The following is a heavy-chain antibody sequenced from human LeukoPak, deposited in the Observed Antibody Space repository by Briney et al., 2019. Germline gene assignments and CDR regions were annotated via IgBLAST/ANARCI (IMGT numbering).Heavy chain of an antibody. CDR3: ARSVPDYTRFDY. D-gene: IGHD4-11*01. CDR2: FKTNSGQV. V-gene: IGHV3-23*01. CDR1: GFTFSDYA. J-gene: IGHJ4*02. Sequence: PGGSLRLSCVASGFTFSDYAMNWVRQAPGKGLEWVSTFKTNSGQVYYAESVGGRFTISRDDSKNTVYLQMSSLRAEDTALYYCARSVPDYTRFDYWGQGALVTVSS.